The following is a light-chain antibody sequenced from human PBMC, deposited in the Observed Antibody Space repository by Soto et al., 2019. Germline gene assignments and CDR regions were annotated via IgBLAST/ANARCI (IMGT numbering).Light chain of an antibody. Sequence: NRMTKSAAAVSSYVGDRVTITCQGSQDISNYLNWDQQKPGKAPKLLIYDASNLETGVPSRFSGSGSGTDFTFTIISLQPEDIATYYCQQYANLPLTFGGGAKV. CDR1: QDISNY. V-gene: IGKV1-33*01. CDR3: QQYANLPLT. J-gene: IGKJ4*01. CDR2: DAS.